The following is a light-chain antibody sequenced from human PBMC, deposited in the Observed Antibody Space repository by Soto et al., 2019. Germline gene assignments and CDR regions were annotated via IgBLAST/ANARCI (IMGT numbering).Light chain of an antibody. CDR2: DAY. CDR1: QSVSSY. V-gene: IGKV3-11*01. J-gene: IGKJ4*01. CDR3: THSRKWLN. Sequence: AHCPGTVGLSPVERATLGCGASQSVSSYLAWYQQKPGQAPRLLIYDAYNRATGIPARFSGSGSGTDFTLTISTPENEDFPVTYCTHSRKWLNLGGGNKVAIK.